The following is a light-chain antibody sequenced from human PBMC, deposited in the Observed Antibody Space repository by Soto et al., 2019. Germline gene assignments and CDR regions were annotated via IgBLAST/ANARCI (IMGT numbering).Light chain of an antibody. CDR1: QSVSSSY. CDR2: GAS. CDR3: QQSYNTLLS. Sequence: EIVLTQSPGTLSLSPGDRGTLSCRASQSVSSSYLAWYQQKPGQAPRLLIYGASNRATGIPDRFSGSGSGTDFTLTISRLEPEDFATYYCQQSYNTLLSFGGGTRVEIK. V-gene: IGKV3-20*01. J-gene: IGKJ4*01.